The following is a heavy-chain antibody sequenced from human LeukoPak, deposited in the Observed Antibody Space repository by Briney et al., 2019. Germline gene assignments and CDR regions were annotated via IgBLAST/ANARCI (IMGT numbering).Heavy chain of an antibody. V-gene: IGHV3-49*04. Sequence: GGSLRLSCTASGFTFGDYAMSWVRQAPGKGREGVGFIRSKGYGGTTEYAASVKGRFTISRDDSKSIAYLQMNSLKTEDTAVYYCTRSSSYYYDSSGYSHWGQGTLVTVSS. CDR2: IRSKGYGGTT. J-gene: IGHJ4*02. CDR1: GFTFGDYA. CDR3: TRSSSYYYDSSGYSH. D-gene: IGHD3-22*01.